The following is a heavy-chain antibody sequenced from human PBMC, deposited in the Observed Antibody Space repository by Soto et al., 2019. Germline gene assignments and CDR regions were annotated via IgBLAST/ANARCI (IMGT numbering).Heavy chain of an antibody. V-gene: IGHV1-3*01. CDR1: GYTFTNYA. D-gene: IGHD3-10*01. Sequence: ASVKVSCKASGYTFTNYAIHWVRQAPRQRLEWMGWINAGNGNTKYSQKFQGRVTFTRDTSASTVYMELSSLSSEDTAVFYCARDPRYYYGSGNYYTYYYGMDVWGQGTTVTVSS. CDR2: INAGNGNT. CDR3: ARDPRYYYGSGNYYTYYYGMDV. J-gene: IGHJ6*02.